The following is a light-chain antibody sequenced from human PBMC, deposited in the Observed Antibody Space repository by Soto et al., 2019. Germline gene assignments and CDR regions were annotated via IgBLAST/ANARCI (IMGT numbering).Light chain of an antibody. Sequence: DIQMTQSPSSLSASVGDRDTITCRARQGNRNDVGWYQQKPGKTPKRLIYAASSLQSGVPKRFSGSGSGTEFTLTISSLQPEDFATYCCLQHNSYPLTFSQGTKVDIK. J-gene: IGKJ1*01. CDR3: LQHNSYPLT. CDR1: QGNRND. V-gene: IGKV1-17*01. CDR2: AAS.